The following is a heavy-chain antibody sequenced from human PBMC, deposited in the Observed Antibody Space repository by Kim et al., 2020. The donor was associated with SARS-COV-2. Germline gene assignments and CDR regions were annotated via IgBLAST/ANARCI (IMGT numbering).Heavy chain of an antibody. J-gene: IGHJ6*02. V-gene: IGHV3-11*06. Sequence: RFTISRDNAKNSLYLQMNSLRAEDTAVYYCARDSEGYYYGSGLYYYGMDVWGQGTTVTVSS. D-gene: IGHD3-10*01. CDR3: ARDSEGYYYGSGLYYYGMDV.